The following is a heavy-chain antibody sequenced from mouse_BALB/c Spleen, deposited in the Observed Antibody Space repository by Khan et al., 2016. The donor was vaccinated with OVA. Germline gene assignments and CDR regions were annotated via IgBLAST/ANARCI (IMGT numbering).Heavy chain of an antibody. CDR2: ISDGGSYT. CDR3: ARGYYGDPFAY. Sequence: EVELVESGGGLVKPGGSLKLSCAASGFTFSDYYMYWVRQTPEKRLEWVATISDGGSYTYYPASVKGRFTISRDDVKNILYLQMRSLKSEDTAMYYRARGYYGDPFAYWGQGTLVTVSA. D-gene: IGHD2-13*01. J-gene: IGHJ3*01. V-gene: IGHV5-4*02. CDR1: GFTFSDYY.